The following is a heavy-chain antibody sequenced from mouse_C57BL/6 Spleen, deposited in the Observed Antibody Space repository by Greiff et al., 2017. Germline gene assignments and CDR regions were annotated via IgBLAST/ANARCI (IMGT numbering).Heavy chain of an antibody. CDR2: INPGSGGT. V-gene: IGHV1-54*01. CDR1: GYAFTNYL. CDR3: ARREYITTVVARAMDY. D-gene: IGHD1-1*01. J-gene: IGHJ4*01. Sequence: VQLQQSGAELVRPGTSVKVSCKASGYAFTNYLIEWVKQRPGQGLEWIGVINPGSGGTNYNEKFTGKATLTADKSSSTAYMQLSSLTSEDSAVYVWARREYITTVVARAMDYWGQGTSVTVSS.